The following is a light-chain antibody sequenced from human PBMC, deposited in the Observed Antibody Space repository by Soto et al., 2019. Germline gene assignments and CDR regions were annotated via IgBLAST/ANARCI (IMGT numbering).Light chain of an antibody. CDR3: QSYDSSLSAVI. J-gene: IGLJ2*01. Sequence: QSVLTQPPSVSGAPGQRVAISCTGSSSNIGAGYDVHWYQQLPGAAPKLLIFGNSNRPSGGPARFSGSKSGASASLAITGLQAEDEADYYCQSYDSSLSAVIFGGGTKLTV. CDR1: SSNIGAGYD. CDR2: GNS. V-gene: IGLV1-40*01.